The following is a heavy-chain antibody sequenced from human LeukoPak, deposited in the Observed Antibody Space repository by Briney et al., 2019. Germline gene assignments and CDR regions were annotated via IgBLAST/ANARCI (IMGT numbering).Heavy chain of an antibody. CDR3: TKVRSGSSSWALRVFDY. CDR2: IWHDGSYK. D-gene: IGHD6-13*01. J-gene: IGHJ4*02. V-gene: IGHV3-33*06. Sequence: GGSLRLSCAASGFIFSSFGMHWVRQAPGKGLEWVAVIWHDGSYKYYLDSVKGRFTISRDNAKNTLYLQMNSLRVEDTAVYYCTKVRSGSSSWALRVFDYWGQGALVTVSS. CDR1: GFIFSSFG.